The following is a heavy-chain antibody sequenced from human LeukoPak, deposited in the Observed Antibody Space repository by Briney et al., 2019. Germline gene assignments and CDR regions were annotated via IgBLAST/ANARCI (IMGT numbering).Heavy chain of an antibody. V-gene: IGHV3-64*01. Sequence: PGGSLRLSCAASGFTFSSYAMHWVRQAPGKGLEYVSAISSNGGSTYYANSVKGRFTISRDNSKNTLYLQMGNLRAEDMAVYYCARSYYMDVWGKGTTVTVSS. J-gene: IGHJ6*03. CDR2: ISSNGGST. CDR3: ARSYYMDV. CDR1: GFTFSSYA.